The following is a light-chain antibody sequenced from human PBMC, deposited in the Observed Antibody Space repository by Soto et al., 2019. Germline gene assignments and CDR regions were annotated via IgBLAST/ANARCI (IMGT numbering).Light chain of an antibody. CDR2: DND. V-gene: IGLV1-51*01. J-gene: IGLJ1*01. CDR3: GTWDSSLSAGYV. Sequence: QSVLTQPPSVSAAPGQKVTISCSGSSSNIGSNYVSWYQQLPGTALKLLIYDNDNRPSGIPDRFSGSKSGTSATLGITGLQTGDEADYYCGTWDSSLSAGYVFGTGTKVTVL. CDR1: SSNIGSNY.